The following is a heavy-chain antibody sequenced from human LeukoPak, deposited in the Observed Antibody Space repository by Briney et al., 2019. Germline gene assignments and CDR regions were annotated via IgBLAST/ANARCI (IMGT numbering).Heavy chain of an antibody. V-gene: IGHV3-72*01. CDR2: SKNKASGYTT. Sequence: GGSLRLSCAASGFTFSDHYMDWVRQAPGKGLEWVGRSKNKASGYTTEYAASVKGRFTLSRDDSKKSLYLQMNSLKAEDTAIYYCVRVMEYSYDFWGQGTLVTVSS. J-gene: IGHJ4*02. D-gene: IGHD6-6*01. CDR3: VRVMEYSYDF. CDR1: GFTFSDHY.